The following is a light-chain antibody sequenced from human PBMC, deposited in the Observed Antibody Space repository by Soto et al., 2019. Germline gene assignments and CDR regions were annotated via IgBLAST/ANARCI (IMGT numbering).Light chain of an antibody. J-gene: IGKJ1*01. V-gene: IGKV3D-15*01. CDR2: AAS. CDR1: QSVNNK. CDR3: HQYYNWWT. Sequence: EIVMTQSPATLSVSPGERATLSCRASQSVNNKLAWYQQKPGQAPRLLIYAASTRATGIPARFSGSGSGAEFTLTISTLKYEDFAVYYCHQYYNWWTFGQGTKVDIK.